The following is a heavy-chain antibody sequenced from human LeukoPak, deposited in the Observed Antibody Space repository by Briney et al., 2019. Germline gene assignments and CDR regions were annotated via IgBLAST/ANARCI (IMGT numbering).Heavy chain of an antibody. J-gene: IGHJ4*02. CDR2: INIDGSST. CDR1: GFTFSSYA. D-gene: IGHD1-26*01. CDR3: TRDLVGATSDF. Sequence: GGSLRLSCAASGFTFSSYAMSWVRQAPGKGLEWVARINIDGSSTYYADSVKGRFTISRDNAKNTLYLQMNSLRAEDTAVYYCTRDLVGATSDFWGQGTLVTVSS. V-gene: IGHV3-74*01.